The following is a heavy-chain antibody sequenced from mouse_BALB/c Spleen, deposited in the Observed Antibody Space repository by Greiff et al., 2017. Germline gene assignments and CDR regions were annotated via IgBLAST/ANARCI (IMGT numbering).Heavy chain of an antibody. Sequence: EVKLVESGGGLVKPGGSLKLSCAASGFTFSSYAMSWVRQTPEKRLEWVASISSGGSTYYPDSVKGRFTISRDNARNILYLQMSSLRSEDTAMYYCARGYGNPYFDYWGQGTTLTVSS. J-gene: IGHJ2*01. D-gene: IGHD2-1*01. CDR3: ARGYGNPYFDY. V-gene: IGHV5-6-5*01. CDR1: GFTFSSYA. CDR2: ISSGGST.